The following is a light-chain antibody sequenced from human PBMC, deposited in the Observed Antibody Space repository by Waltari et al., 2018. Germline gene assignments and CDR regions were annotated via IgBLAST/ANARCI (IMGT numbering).Light chain of an antibody. V-gene: IGLV2-11*01. J-gene: IGLJ2*01. CDR1: GGGVVLYDY. CDR3: CSWSGTSVD. Sequence: QSALTQPRSVSGSPGQSVIISCTGTGGGVVLYDYVSWYQHHPGRAPKLMIYDVTWRPSGVPDRFSGAKSGNTAALTISGRQAEDEADYYCCSWSGTSVDFCGGTKLTVL. CDR2: DVT.